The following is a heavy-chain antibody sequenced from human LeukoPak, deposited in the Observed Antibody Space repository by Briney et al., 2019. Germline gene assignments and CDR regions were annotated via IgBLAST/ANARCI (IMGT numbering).Heavy chain of an antibody. CDR3: ARHLGQDFWSGYSTPFPDY. Sequence: GESLKISCRTSGYSFTAYWIGWVRQMPGKGLEWMGIIFPGDSNTKYSPSFRGQVTFSADKSISTAYLQWSSLKASDTAIYYCARHLGQDFWSGYSTPFPDYWGQGTQVTVSS. CDR1: GYSFTAYW. J-gene: IGHJ4*02. D-gene: IGHD3-3*01. CDR2: IFPGDSNT. V-gene: IGHV5-51*01.